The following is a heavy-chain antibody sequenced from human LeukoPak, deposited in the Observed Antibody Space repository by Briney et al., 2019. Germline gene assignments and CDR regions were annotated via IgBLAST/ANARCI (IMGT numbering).Heavy chain of an antibody. Sequence: GVLRLSCAASGFTFSSYAMSWVRQAPGKGLEWVSAISGSGGSTYYADSVKGRFTISRDNSKNTLYLQMNSLRAEDTAVYYCAKDRGPNPQAYYFDYWGQGTLVTVSS. V-gene: IGHV3-23*01. CDR2: ISGSGGST. D-gene: IGHD1-14*01. CDR1: GFTFSSYA. CDR3: AKDRGPNPQAYYFDY. J-gene: IGHJ4*02.